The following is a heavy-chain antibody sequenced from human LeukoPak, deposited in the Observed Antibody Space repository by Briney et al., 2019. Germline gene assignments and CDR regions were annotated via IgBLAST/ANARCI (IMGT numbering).Heavy chain of an antibody. V-gene: IGHV6-1*01. Sequence: SQTLSLTCAISGDSVTSIRAAWNWSRQSPSRGLEWLGRTYYRSKWYNDYAVSVKSRITINPDTSKNQFSLQLNSVTPEDTAVYYCAREIGSSWYFRYYYYYMDVWGKGTTVTVSS. D-gene: IGHD6-13*01. CDR3: AREIGSSWYFRYYYYYMDV. CDR1: GDSVTSIRAA. CDR2: TYYRSKWYN. J-gene: IGHJ6*03.